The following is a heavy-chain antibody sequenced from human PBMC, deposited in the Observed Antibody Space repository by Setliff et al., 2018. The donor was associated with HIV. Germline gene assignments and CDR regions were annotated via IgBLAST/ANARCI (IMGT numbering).Heavy chain of an antibody. Sequence: GGSLRLSCAASGFTFRNYKFNWVRQAPVRGLEWVSLISIGSGGAIDYADSVQGRFTISRDNSKNSLYLQMNSLRVEDTAVYYCARDYLYYNLYNGSPVYGMDVWGQGTTVTVSS. D-gene: IGHD3-3*01. CDR2: ISIGSGGAI. CDR1: GFTFRNYK. CDR3: ARDYLYYNLYNGSPVYGMDV. J-gene: IGHJ6*02. V-gene: IGHV3-48*03.